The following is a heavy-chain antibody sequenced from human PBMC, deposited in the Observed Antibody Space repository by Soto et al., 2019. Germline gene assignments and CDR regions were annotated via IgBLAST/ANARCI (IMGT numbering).Heavy chain of an antibody. CDR2: ISGSGGST. Sequence: GGSLRLSCAASGFTFSSYAMSWVRQAPGKGLEWVSAISGSGGSTYYADSVKGRFTISRDNSKNTLYLQMNSLRAEDTAVYYCAKDGPHRFYYDILTGPVAPPWYFDYWGQGTLVTVSS. D-gene: IGHD3-9*01. CDR1: GFTFSSYA. J-gene: IGHJ4*02. V-gene: IGHV3-23*01. CDR3: AKDGPHRFYYDILTGPVAPPWYFDY.